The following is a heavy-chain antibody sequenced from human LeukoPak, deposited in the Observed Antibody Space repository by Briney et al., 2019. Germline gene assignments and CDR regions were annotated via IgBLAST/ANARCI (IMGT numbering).Heavy chain of an antibody. V-gene: IGHV3-21*01. J-gene: IGHJ4*02. D-gene: IGHD4-17*01. CDR3: ARDDYGDDYFDY. CDR2: ISSSSSYI. Sequence: GGSLRLSCAASGFTFSSYSMNWVRQAPGQGLEWVSSISSSSSYIYYADSVKGRFTISRDNAKNSLYLQMNSLRAEDTAVYYCARDDYGDDYFDYWGQGTLVTVSS. CDR1: GFTFSSYS.